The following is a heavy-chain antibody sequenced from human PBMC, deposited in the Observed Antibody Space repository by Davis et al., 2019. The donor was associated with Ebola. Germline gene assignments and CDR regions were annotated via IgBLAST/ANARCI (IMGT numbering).Heavy chain of an antibody. CDR1: GFTFSSYA. CDR3: ATLRRGY. J-gene: IGHJ4*02. CDR2: ISYDGSNK. Sequence: GESLKISCAASGFTFSSYAMHWVRQAPGKGLEWVAVISYDGSNKYYADSVKGRFTISRDNSKSTLYLQMNSLRAEDTAVYYCATLRRGYWGQGTLVTVSS. D-gene: IGHD1-14*01. V-gene: IGHV3-30-3*01.